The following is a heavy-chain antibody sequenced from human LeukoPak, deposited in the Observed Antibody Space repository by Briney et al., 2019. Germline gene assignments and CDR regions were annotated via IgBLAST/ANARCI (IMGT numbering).Heavy chain of an antibody. CDR3: ARVAGAIGYSGYDYSYYYSMDV. Sequence: GGSLRLSCAASGFTFSSYWMSWVRQAPGKGLEWVANIKQDGSEKYYVDSVKGRFTISRDNAKNSLYLQMNSLRAEDTAVYYCARVAGAIGYSGYDYSYYYSMDVWGKGTTVTTSS. CDR2: IKQDGSEK. D-gene: IGHD5-12*01. CDR1: GFTFSSYW. J-gene: IGHJ6*03. V-gene: IGHV3-7*01.